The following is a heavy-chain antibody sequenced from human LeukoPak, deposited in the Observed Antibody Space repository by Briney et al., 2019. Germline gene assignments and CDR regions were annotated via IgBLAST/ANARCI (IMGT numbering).Heavy chain of an antibody. CDR1: GGSISSYY. D-gene: IGHD6-13*01. CDR2: IYYSGST. J-gene: IGHJ4*02. Sequence: KPSETLSLTCTVSGGSISSYYWSWIRQPPGKGLEWIGYIYYSGSTDYNPSLRSRVTISGDTSKNQLSLKLRSVTAADTAVYYCARRYSSSWYFDFWGQGTLATVSS. V-gene: IGHV4-59*01. CDR3: ARRYSSSWYFDF.